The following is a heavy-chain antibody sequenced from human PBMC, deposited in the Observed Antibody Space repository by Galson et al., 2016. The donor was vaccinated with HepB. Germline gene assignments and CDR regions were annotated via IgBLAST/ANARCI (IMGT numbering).Heavy chain of an antibody. CDR1: GGSFNAHY. D-gene: IGHD2-21*01. CDR2: INHGGDT. Sequence: LSLTCGVHGGSFNAHYWSWIRQPPGKGLEWIGEINHGGDTKYNPSLKTRATISVDASKNQFSLNLTSTTAADTAVYYCARVVVAATKWFDPWGPGNLVIVSS. CDR3: ARVVVAATKWFDP. J-gene: IGHJ5*02. V-gene: IGHV4-34*01.